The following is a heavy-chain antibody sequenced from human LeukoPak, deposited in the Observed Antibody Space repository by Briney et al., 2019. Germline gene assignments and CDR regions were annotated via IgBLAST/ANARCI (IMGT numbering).Heavy chain of an antibody. D-gene: IGHD2-2*01. J-gene: IGHJ4*02. V-gene: IGHV3-23*01. CDR1: GFTFSSYA. CDR2: VSGSGGNT. Sequence: GGSLRLSCAASGFTFSSYAMSWVRQAPGKGLEWGSAVSGSGGNTDYADSVKGRVTISRDNVKNTLYLQMNRLRAEDTTIYYCAKPLACSSTSCYRFDNWGQGTLVTASS. CDR3: AKPLACSSTSCYRFDN.